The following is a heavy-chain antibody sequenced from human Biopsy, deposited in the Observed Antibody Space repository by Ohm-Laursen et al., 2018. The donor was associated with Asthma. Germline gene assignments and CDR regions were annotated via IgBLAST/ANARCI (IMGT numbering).Heavy chain of an antibody. V-gene: IGHV1-69*04. J-gene: IGHJ4*02. CDR3: ARSYDTDSYPVLVLDY. D-gene: IGHD3-22*01. CDR1: GGSFSNFA. Sequence: SVKVSCKASGGSFSNFAFSWVRQAHGHGLEWMGTILTKFDITSYAEKFQGRVTITADKSTSTTYMELSRLRSEDTAVYYCARSYDTDSYPVLVLDYWGQGTLVTVSS. CDR2: ILTKFDIT.